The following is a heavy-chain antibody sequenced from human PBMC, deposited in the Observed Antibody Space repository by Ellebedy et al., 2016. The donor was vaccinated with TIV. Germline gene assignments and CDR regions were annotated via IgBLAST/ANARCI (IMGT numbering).Heavy chain of an antibody. D-gene: IGHD1-20*01. CDR3: ASPYNWNEPDAFDI. V-gene: IGHV4-59*08. Sequence: MPSETLSLTCTVSGASITSYSRSWIRQPPGKGLEWSGYIYYSGSTKYNPSLKSRFTISVDTSKNQFSLKLTSVTAPDTAVYYCASPYNWNEPDAFDIWGQGTMVTVSS. CDR2: IYYSGST. CDR1: GASITSYS. J-gene: IGHJ3*02.